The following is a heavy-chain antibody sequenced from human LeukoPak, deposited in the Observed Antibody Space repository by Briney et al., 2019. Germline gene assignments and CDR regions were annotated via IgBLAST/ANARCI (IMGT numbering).Heavy chain of an antibody. CDR1: GFTFSNYY. CDR2: IKQDGSEK. J-gene: IGHJ5*02. CDR3: ARDRRGEESPYNWFDP. V-gene: IGHV3-7*01. Sequence: GGPLRLSCAASGFTFSNYYMSWVRQAPGKGLEWVANIKQDGSEKNYVDSVKGRFTISRDNAKNSLYLQMNGLRAEDTAVYYCARDRRGEESPYNWFDPWGQGTLVTVS. D-gene: IGHD3-10*01.